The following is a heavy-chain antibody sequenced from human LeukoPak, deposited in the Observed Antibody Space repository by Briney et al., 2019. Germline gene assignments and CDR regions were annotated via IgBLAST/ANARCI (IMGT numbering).Heavy chain of an antibody. CDR2: MSPNSGDT. V-gene: IGHV1-8*01. CDR3: ARGGYCSSTSCYGNWFDP. J-gene: IGHJ5*02. Sequence: ASVKVSCKASGYTFTSSDINWVRQATGEGLEWMGWMSPNSGDTGYAQKFQGRVTMTRDTSISTAYMELSSLRSEDTAVYYCARGGYCSSTSCYGNWFDPWGQGTLVTVSS. CDR1: GYTFTSSD. D-gene: IGHD2-2*01.